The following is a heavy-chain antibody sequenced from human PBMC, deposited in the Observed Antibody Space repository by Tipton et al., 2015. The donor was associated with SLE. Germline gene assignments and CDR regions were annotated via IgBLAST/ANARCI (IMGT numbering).Heavy chain of an antibody. CDR1: GYSISSGYY. V-gene: IGHV4-38-2*02. CDR2: IYHSGST. Sequence: TLSLTCTVSGYSISSGYYWGWIRQPPGKGLEWIGSIYHSGSTYYNPSLKSRVTISVDTSKNQFSLKLSSVTAADTAVYYCARALSSSGGFDYWGQGTLVTVSS. CDR3: ARALSSSGGFDY. D-gene: IGHD6-13*01. J-gene: IGHJ4*02.